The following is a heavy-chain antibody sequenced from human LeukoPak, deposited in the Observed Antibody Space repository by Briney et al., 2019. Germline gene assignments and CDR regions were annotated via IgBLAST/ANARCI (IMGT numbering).Heavy chain of an antibody. Sequence: GSSVKVSCKASGGTFSSYAISWVRQAPGQGLEWMGWISVFNGNTKYAQKFQGRVTMTTDTSTSTVYMESRSLGSDDTAVYYCARDITLVRGLGDAFDIWGQGTMVTVSS. CDR2: ISVFNGNT. CDR3: ARDITLVRGLGDAFDI. V-gene: IGHV1-18*01. D-gene: IGHD3-10*01. J-gene: IGHJ3*02. CDR1: GGTFSSYA.